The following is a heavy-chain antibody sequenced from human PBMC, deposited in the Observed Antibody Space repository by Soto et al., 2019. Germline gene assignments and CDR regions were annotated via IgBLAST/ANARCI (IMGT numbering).Heavy chain of an antibody. Sequence: SETLSLTCAVYGVSFNSYFWNWVRQPPGKGLEWIGYIYYSGSTNYNPSLKSRVTISVDTSKNQFSLKLSSVTAADTAVYYCARSGGFGVVIMDYWGQGTLVTVSS. D-gene: IGHD3-3*01. J-gene: IGHJ4*02. CDR2: IYYSGST. CDR1: GVSFNSYF. V-gene: IGHV4-59*01. CDR3: ARSGGFGVVIMDY.